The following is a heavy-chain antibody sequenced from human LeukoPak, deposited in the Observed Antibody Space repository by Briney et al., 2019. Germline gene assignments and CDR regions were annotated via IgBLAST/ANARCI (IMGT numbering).Heavy chain of an antibody. CDR1: GYTFTGYY. V-gene: IGHV1-2*06. J-gene: IGHJ4*02. D-gene: IGHD3-10*01. CDR3: ARDDLGAGEYDY. CDR2: INPNSGGT. Sequence: ASVKVSCKASGYTFTGYYMLWVRQAPGQGLEWMGRINPNSGGTNYAQKFQGRVTMTRDTSISTAYMELSRLRSDDTAVYYCARDDLGAGEYDYWGQGTLVTVSS.